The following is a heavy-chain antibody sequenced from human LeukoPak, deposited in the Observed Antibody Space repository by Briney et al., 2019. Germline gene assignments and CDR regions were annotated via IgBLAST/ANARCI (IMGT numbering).Heavy chain of an antibody. J-gene: IGHJ4*02. CDR3: ARGGKATVVTM. D-gene: IGHD4-23*01. Sequence: SETLSLTRTVSGGSINSYYWSWIRQPAGKGLEWIRRIYSSGSTSYNPSLKSRVSMSVDTSKNQFSLKLTSVTAADTAVYYCARGGKATVVTMWGQGILVTVSS. CDR1: GGSINSYY. CDR2: IYSSGST. V-gene: IGHV4-4*07.